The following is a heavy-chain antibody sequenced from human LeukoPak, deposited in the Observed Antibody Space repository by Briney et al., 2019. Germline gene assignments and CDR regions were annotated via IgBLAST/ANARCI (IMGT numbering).Heavy chain of an antibody. CDR3: AYNRNFALDN. J-gene: IGHJ4*02. Sequence: GSLRLSCAASGFTFSNYAMNWVRQPPGKGLEWIGEIYHSGGANYKPSLKSRVTMSVDTSKNHFSLKLTSVTAADTAVYYCAYNRNFALDNWGQGTLVTVSS. CDR1: GFTFSNYA. CDR2: IYHSGGA. D-gene: IGHD1-14*01. V-gene: IGHV4-34*08.